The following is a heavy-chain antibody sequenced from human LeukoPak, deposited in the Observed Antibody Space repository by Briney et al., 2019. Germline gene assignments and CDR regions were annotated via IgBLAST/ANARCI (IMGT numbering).Heavy chain of an antibody. D-gene: IGHD3-10*01. V-gene: IGHV1-46*01. CDR2: INPSGGGT. CDR1: GYIFTGYY. CDR3: ARDGATMVRGVNYYYYMDV. Sequence: ASVKVSRKASGYIFTGYYIHWVRQAPGQGLEWMGIINPSGGGTSYAQKFQGRVTMTRDMSTSTVYMELSSLRSEDTAVYYCARDGATMVRGVNYYYYMDVWGKGTTVTVSS. J-gene: IGHJ6*03.